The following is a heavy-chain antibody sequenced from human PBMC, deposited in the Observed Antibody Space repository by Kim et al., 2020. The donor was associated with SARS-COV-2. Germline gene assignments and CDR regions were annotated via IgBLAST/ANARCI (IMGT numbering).Heavy chain of an antibody. CDR3: AKRVWGSYAFDY. Sequence: GDPVKGRFTISRNNSKNTLYLQMNSLRAEDTAVYYCAKRVWGSYAFDYWGQGTLVTVSS. J-gene: IGHJ4*02. D-gene: IGHD3-16*01. V-gene: IGHV3-23*01.